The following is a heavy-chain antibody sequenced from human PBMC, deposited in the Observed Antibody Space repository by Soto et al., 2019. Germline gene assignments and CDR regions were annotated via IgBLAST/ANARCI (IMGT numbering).Heavy chain of an antibody. CDR2: INEDGSKR. V-gene: IGHV3-7*01. J-gene: IGHJ4*02. D-gene: IGHD2-15*01. CDR3: ATEYSCGPDV. CDR1: GFTFSIYW. Sequence: EVQVVESGGRLVQPGGSLRLSCAASGFTFSIYWMTWVRQAPGKGLEWVANINEDGSKRYYGDSVKGRFTISRDNAKNSLYLQMNSLRVEDTAVYYCATEYSCGPDVWGQGTLVTVSS.